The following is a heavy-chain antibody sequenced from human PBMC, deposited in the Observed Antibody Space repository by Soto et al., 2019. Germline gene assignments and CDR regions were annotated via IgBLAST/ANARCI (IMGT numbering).Heavy chain of an antibody. CDR3: AKRITITGYGDYYYYGMDA. D-gene: IGHD3-3*01. Sequence: VHLVESGGGVVQPGRSLRLSCAASGFTFKNYGMHWVRQAPGKGLEWVAVISHDGGTKHYADSVKGRFTIFRDDSKKTVSLQMTILRPDDTAVYYCAKRITITGYGDYYYYGMDAWGQGTTVSFSS. J-gene: IGHJ6*02. V-gene: IGHV3-33*05. CDR2: ISHDGGTK. CDR1: GFTFKNYG.